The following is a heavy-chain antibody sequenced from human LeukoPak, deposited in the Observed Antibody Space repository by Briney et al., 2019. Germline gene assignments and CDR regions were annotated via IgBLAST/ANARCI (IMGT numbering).Heavy chain of an antibody. J-gene: IGHJ6*02. CDR1: GVSISSYY. V-gene: IGHV4-59*01. CDR2: IYYRGST. CDR3: ARLKCISTTCPSRYVMDV. Sequence: PSETLSLTCSGSGVSISSYYWSWIRQPPGKGLEYIGYIYYRGSTNYNPSLKSRVTISVDTSKDQFSLNLTSVTAADRAGYYCARLKCISTTCPSRYVMDVWGQGPTVTVSS. D-gene: IGHD2-2*01.